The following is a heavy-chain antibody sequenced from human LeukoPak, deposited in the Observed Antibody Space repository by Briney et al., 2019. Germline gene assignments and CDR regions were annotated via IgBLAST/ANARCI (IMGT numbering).Heavy chain of an antibody. D-gene: IGHD2-2*01. CDR2: INWSGGST. J-gene: IGHJ4*02. V-gene: IGHV3-20*04. CDR1: GFAFDEHG. CDR3: ARAPITSPFYFDY. Sequence: TGGSLRLSCTASGFAFDEHGMSWVRQVPGKGLEWVSGINWSGGSTGYADPLRGPFTISRDNAKNSLYLQMDSLGAEDTALYYCARAPITSPFYFDYWGQGTLVTVSS.